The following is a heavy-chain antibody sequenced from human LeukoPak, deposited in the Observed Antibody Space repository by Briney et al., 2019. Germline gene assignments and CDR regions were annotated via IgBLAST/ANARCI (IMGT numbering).Heavy chain of an antibody. D-gene: IGHD6-19*01. Sequence: PGGSLRLSCAASGFTFSSYAMHWVRQAPGKGLEWVAVISYDGSNKYYADPVKGRFTISRDNSKNTLYLQMNSLRAEDTAVYYCARDLTPFGAVAGSGVDYWGQGTLVTVSS. CDR3: ARDLTPFGAVAGSGVDY. CDR2: ISYDGSNK. J-gene: IGHJ4*02. CDR1: GFTFSSYA. V-gene: IGHV3-30-3*01.